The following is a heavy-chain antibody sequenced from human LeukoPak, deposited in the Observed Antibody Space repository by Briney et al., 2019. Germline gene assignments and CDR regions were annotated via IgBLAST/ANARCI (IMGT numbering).Heavy chain of an antibody. CDR1: GYTFTSYG. J-gene: IGHJ6*02. Sequence: GASVKVSCKASGYTFTSYGISWVRQAPGQGLEWMGWISAYNGNTNYAQKLQGRVTMTTDTSTSTAYMELRSLRSDDTAVYYCARDPPPLGAAAGSVSFRDRNYYYYGMDVWGQGTTVTVSS. CDR3: ARDPPPLGAAAGSVSFRDRNYYYYGMDV. V-gene: IGHV1-18*01. CDR2: ISAYNGNT. D-gene: IGHD6-13*01.